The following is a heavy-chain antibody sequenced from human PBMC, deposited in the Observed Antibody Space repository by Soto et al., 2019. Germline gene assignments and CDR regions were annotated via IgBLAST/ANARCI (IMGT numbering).Heavy chain of an antibody. CDR1: GGSVSSGSYY. CDR3: ASPVSITGKGDY. CDR2: IYYSGST. D-gene: IGHD1-20*01. J-gene: IGHJ4*02. V-gene: IGHV4-61*01. Sequence: QVQLQESGPGLVKPSETLSLTCTVSGGSVSSGSYYWSWIRQPPGKVLEWIGYIYYSGSTNYTPSLKSRVTISVDTSKNQFSLKLSSVTAADTAVYYCASPVSITGKGDYWGQGTLVTVSS.